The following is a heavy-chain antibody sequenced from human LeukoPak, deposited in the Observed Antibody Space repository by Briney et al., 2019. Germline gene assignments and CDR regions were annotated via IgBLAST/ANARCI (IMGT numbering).Heavy chain of an antibody. CDR1: GGSFSGYY. Sequence: SETLSLTCAVYGGSFSGYYWSWIRQPPGKGLEWIGEINHSGSTNYNPSLKSRVTISVDTSKNQFSLKLSSVTAADTAVYYCARGWIVVVPAAPNYYYYGMDVWGQGTTVTVSS. V-gene: IGHV4-34*01. CDR2: INHSGST. D-gene: IGHD2-2*01. CDR3: ARGWIVVVPAAPNYYYYGMDV. J-gene: IGHJ6*02.